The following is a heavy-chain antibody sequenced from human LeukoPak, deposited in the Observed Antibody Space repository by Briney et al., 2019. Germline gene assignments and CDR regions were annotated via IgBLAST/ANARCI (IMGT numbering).Heavy chain of an antibody. CDR2: IYPGDSDA. V-gene: IGHV5-51*01. J-gene: IGHJ4*02. D-gene: IGHD3-10*01. Sequence: GESLKISCMASGYRFTTNWIGWVRQMPGKGLEWMGIIYPGDSDARYSPSFQGQVTISADKTISTAYLQWSSLKASDTAMYYCASPQMVHFWGQGTLVTVSS. CDR1: GYRFTTNW. CDR3: ASPQMVHF.